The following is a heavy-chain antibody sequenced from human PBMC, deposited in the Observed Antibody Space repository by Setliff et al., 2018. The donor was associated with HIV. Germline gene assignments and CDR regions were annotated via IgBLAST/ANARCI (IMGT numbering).Heavy chain of an antibody. CDR2: IYTSGSA. CDR3: ARELMWRGALHYFYYMDV. Sequence: PSETLSLTCTVSGGSINSYYWSWIRQPAGKGLEWIGRIYTSGSANYNPSLKSRVTMSVDTSKNQFSLKLTSVTAADTAVYYCARELMWRGALHYFYYMDVWGRGTTVTVS. J-gene: IGHJ6*03. D-gene: IGHD1-26*01. CDR1: GGSINSYY. V-gene: IGHV4-4*07.